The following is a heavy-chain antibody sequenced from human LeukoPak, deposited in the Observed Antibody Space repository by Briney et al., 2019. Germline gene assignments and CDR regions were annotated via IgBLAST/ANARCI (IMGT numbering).Heavy chain of an antibody. J-gene: IGHJ4*02. D-gene: IGHD3-22*01. V-gene: IGHV4-38-2*02. Sequence: SETLSLTCTVSGYSISSGYYWGWIRQPPGKGLEWIGSIYHSGSTYYNPSLKSRVTISVDTSKNQFSLKLSSVTAADTAAYYCARDLYYYDSSGYPHLGYYFDYWGQGTLVTVSS. CDR1: GYSISSGYY. CDR2: IYHSGST. CDR3: ARDLYYYDSSGYPHLGYYFDY.